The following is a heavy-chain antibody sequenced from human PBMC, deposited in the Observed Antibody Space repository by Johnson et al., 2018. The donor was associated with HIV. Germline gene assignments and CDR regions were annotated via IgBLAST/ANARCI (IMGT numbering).Heavy chain of an antibody. J-gene: IGHJ3*02. D-gene: IGHD6-19*01. Sequence: VQVVESGGGVVQPGGSLRLSCAASGFSFSDHYMDWVRQAPGKGLDWVGRTRNKANSYTTEYAASVKGSFIISRDDSKNTLYLQMNSLKTEDTAVYYCTREGRTVAAFTVGAFDIWGQGTMVTVSS. CDR3: TREGRTVAAFTVGAFDI. CDR2: TRNKANSYTT. CDR1: GFSFSDHY. V-gene: IGHV3-72*01.